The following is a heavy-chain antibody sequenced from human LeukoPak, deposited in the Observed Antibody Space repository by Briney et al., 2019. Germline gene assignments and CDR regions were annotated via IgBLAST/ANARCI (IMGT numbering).Heavy chain of an antibody. V-gene: IGHV3-21*01. J-gene: IGHJ6*04. CDR1: GFTFSNYN. D-gene: IGHD3-10*02. CDR3: AELGITMIGGV. Sequence: GGSLRLSCAASGFTFSNYNMNWVRQAPGKGLEWVSSITSSSTYIYYADSVKGRFTISRDNAKNSLYLQMNSLRAEDSAVYYCAELGITMIGGVWGKGTTVTISS. CDR2: ITSSSTYI.